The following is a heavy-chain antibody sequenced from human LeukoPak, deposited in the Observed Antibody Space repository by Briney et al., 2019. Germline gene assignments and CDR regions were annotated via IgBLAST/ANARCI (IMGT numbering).Heavy chain of an antibody. V-gene: IGHV1-18*01. Sequence: ASVKVSCKASGYTFTSYGISWVRQAPGQGLEWMGWISAYNGNTNYAQKLQGRVTMTTDTSTSTAYMELRSLRSDDTAVYYCARGYCSSTGCQSPYNWFDPWGQGTLVTVSS. D-gene: IGHD2-2*01. J-gene: IGHJ5*02. CDR1: GYTFTSYG. CDR3: ARGYCSSTGCQSPYNWFDP. CDR2: ISAYNGNT.